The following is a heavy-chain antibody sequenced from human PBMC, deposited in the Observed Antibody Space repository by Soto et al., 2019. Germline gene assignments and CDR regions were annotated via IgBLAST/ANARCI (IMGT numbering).Heavy chain of an antibody. CDR1: GYTYINYG. Sequence: GASVKVSCKTSGYTYINYGSSWVRQAPGQGPEWMGWISPYNGNTNYAQKLQGRVTMTTDTSASTAYMELSSLRSEDTAVYYCARSIVVVTALDYWGQGTLVPVSS. CDR3: ARSIVVVTALDY. D-gene: IGHD2-21*02. CDR2: ISPYNGNT. V-gene: IGHV1-18*01. J-gene: IGHJ4*02.